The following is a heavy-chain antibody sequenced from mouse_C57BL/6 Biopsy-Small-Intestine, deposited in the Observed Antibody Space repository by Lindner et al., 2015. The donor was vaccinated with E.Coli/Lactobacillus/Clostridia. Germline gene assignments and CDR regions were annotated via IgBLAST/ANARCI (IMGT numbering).Heavy chain of an antibody. Sequence: VQLQESGAELMKPGASVKLSCKATGYTFTGYWIEWVKQRPGHGLEWIGEILPGSGSTNYNEKFKGKATFTADTSSNTAYMQLSSLTTGDSAIYYCARHYYGSSYWYFDVWGTGTTVTVSS. V-gene: IGHV1-9*01. J-gene: IGHJ1*03. D-gene: IGHD1-1*01. CDR1: GYTFTGYW. CDR3: ARHYYGSSYWYFDV. CDR2: ILPGSGST.